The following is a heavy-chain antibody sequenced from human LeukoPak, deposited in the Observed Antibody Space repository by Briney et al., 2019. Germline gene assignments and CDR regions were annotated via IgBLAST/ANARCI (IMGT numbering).Heavy chain of an antibody. CDR1: GFTFSSYA. D-gene: IGHD3-10*01. V-gene: IGHV3-30-3*01. CDR3: AREPEGKRGFDY. CDR2: ISYDGSNK. Sequence: GGSLRPSCAASGFTFSSYAMHWVRQAPGKGLEWVAVISYDGSNKYYADSVKGRFTISRDNSKNTLYLQMNSLRAEDTAVYYCAREPEGKRGFDYWGQGTLVTVSS. J-gene: IGHJ4*02.